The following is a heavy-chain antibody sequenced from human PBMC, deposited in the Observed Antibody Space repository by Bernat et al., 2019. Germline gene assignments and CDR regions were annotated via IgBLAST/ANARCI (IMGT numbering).Heavy chain of an antibody. CDR3: ARGRGVYYYYGMDV. CDR1: GGSFGGYY. V-gene: IGHV4-34*01. Sequence: QVQLQQWGAGLLKPSETLSLTCAVYGGSFGGYYWSWIRQPPGKGLEWIGEINHSGSTNYNPSLKSRVTISVDTSKNQFSLKLSSVTAADTAVYYCARGRGVYYYYGMDVWGQGTTVTVSS. J-gene: IGHJ6*02. CDR2: INHSGST.